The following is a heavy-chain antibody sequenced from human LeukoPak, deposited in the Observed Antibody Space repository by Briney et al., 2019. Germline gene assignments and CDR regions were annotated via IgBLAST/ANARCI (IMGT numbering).Heavy chain of an antibody. D-gene: IGHD5-24*01. J-gene: IGHJ4*02. CDR3: ARVGDGYNYFPDY. CDR1: GFTFSSYA. CDR2: ISGSGGST. Sequence: GGSLRLSCAASGFTFSSYAMSWVRQAPGKGLEWVSAISGSGGSTYYADSVKGRFTISRDNSKNTLYLQMNSLRAEDTAVYYCARVGDGYNYFPDYWGQGTLVTVSS. V-gene: IGHV3-23*01.